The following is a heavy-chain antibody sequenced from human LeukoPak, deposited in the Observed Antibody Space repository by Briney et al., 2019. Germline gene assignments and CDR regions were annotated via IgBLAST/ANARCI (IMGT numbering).Heavy chain of an antibody. J-gene: IGHJ5*02. D-gene: IGHD4-17*01. V-gene: IGHV4-39*01. CDR2: IHHSGNI. Sequence: SETLPLTCTVSGGSISSYYWGWIRQLPGKGLEWIVSIHHSGNINYNASLKSRATISIDTSKNQFFLKLTDVTAADTAVYYCAXXTRSTGTTANWFGPWGQGTLVTVSS. CDR3: AXXTRSTGTTANWFGP. CDR1: GGSISSYY.